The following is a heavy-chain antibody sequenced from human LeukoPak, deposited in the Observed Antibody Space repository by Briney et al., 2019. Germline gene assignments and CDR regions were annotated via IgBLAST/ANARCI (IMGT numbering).Heavy chain of an antibody. D-gene: IGHD2-15*01. CDR1: GGSISSYY. Sequence: SETLSLTCTVSGGSISSYYWSWIRQPPGKGLEWIGYIYYSGSTNYNPSLKRRVKISVDTSKNQFSLQLSSVTAADTAVYYCARQIAVVAASFDPWGQGTLVTVSS. V-gene: IGHV4-59*08. CDR2: IYYSGST. J-gene: IGHJ5*02. CDR3: ARQIAVVAASFDP.